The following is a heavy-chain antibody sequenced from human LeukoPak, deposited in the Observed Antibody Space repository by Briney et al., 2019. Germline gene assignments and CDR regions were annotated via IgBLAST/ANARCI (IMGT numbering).Heavy chain of an antibody. CDR2: ISYDGSNK. V-gene: IGHV3-30-3*01. Sequence: GRSLRLSCAASGFTFSSYAMHWVRQAPGKGLEWVAVISYDGSNKYYADSVKGRFTISRDNSKNTLYLQMNSLRAEDTAVYYCARDPTYCSSTSCDYWGQGTLVTASS. J-gene: IGHJ4*02. CDR1: GFTFSSYA. D-gene: IGHD2-2*01. CDR3: ARDPTYCSSTSCDY.